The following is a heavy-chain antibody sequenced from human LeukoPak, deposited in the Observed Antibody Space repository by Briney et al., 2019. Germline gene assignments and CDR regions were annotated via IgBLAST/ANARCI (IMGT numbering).Heavy chain of an antibody. CDR3: ASVVSLRGDYYYGMDV. Sequence: ASVKVSCKASGYTFTSYDINWVRRATGQGLEWMGWMNPNSGNTGYAQKFQGRVTMTRNTSISTAYMELSSLRSEDTAVYYCASVVSLRGDYYYGMDVWGQGTTVTVSS. J-gene: IGHJ6*02. V-gene: IGHV1-8*01. CDR1: GYTFTSYD. D-gene: IGHD3-10*01. CDR2: MNPNSGNT.